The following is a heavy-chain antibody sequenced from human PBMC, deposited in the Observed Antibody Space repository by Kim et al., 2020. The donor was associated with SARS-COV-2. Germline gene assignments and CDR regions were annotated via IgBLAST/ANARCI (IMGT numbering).Heavy chain of an antibody. CDR2: ISSSSSYI. CDR3: ARDRELELPYFDC. CDR1: GFTFSSYS. Sequence: LSLTCAASGFTFSSYSMNWVRQAPGKGLEWVSSISSSSSYIYYADSVKGRFTISRDNAKNSLYLQMNSLRAEDTAVYYCARDRELELPYFDCWGQGTLVTVSS. J-gene: IGHJ4*02. V-gene: IGHV3-21*01. D-gene: IGHD1-7*01.